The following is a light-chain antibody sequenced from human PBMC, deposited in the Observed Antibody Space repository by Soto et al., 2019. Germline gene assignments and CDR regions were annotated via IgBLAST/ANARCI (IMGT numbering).Light chain of an antibody. J-gene: IGKJ3*01. CDR3: QKYSSVPV. CDR2: AAS. CDR1: QDIRNF. Sequence: DIQMTQSPTSLSASVGDRVTITCRASQDIRNFVAWYQQKPGKAPKLLIYAASTLQSGVPSRFSGSVSWTDFTLTINSLQPEDVATYSCQKYSSVPVFGPGTKVEIK. V-gene: IGKV1-27*01.